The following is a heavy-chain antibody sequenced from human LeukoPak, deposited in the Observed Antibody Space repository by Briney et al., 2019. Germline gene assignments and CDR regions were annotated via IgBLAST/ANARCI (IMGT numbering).Heavy chain of an antibody. D-gene: IGHD3-16*01. V-gene: IGHV3-66*02. J-gene: IGHJ4*02. CDR2: IYSDGST. CDR3: ARGLWESWYLYFDN. Sequence: GGSLRLSCAASGFSVSTSYVTWVRQAPGKGLERVSVIYSDGSTYYAESVRGRFTISRDNSKNTLHLQMNSLSADDTAVYYCARGLWESWYLYFDNWGQGTLVTVSS. CDR1: GFSVSTSY.